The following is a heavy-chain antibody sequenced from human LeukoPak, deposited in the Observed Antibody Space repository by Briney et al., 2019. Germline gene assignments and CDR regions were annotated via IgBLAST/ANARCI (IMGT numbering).Heavy chain of an antibody. Sequence: SETLSLTCAVYGGSFSGYYWSWIRQPPGKGLEWIGEINHSGSTTYNPSLQSRVTISLDTSKNQFSLKLSSVTAADTAVYYCARGVPYDFWSGYYSLAGYNWFDPWGQGTLVTVSS. V-gene: IGHV4-34*01. CDR3: ARGVPYDFWSGYYSLAGYNWFDP. CDR2: INHSGST. D-gene: IGHD3-3*01. J-gene: IGHJ5*02. CDR1: GGSFSGYY.